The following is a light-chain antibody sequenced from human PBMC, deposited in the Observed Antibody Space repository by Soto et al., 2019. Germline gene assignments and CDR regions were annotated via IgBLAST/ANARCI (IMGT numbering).Light chain of an antibody. CDR1: QSVNSN. Sequence: EIVLTQSPATLSLSPGERATLSCRASQSVNSNLAWYQQKLGQAPRVLIYGASTRATGIPDRFSGSGSGTDFTLTISRLEPEDFAVYYCQQYGSSRTFGQGTKVDI. J-gene: IGKJ1*01. CDR3: QQYGSSRT. CDR2: GAS. V-gene: IGKV3-20*01.